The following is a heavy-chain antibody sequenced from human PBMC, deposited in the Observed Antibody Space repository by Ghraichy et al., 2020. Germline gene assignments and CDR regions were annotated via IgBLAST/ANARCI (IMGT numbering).Heavy chain of an antibody. V-gene: IGHV4-39*01. Sequence: LTCTVSGGSISSSSYYWGWIRQPPGKGLEWIGSIYYSGSTYYNPSLKSRVTISVDTSKNQFSLKLSSVTAADTAVYYCARGGLGGDFWSGYQYYYYYGMDVWGQGTTVTVSS. CDR3: ARGGLGGDFWSGYQYYYYYGMDV. CDR1: GGSISSSSYY. D-gene: IGHD3-3*01. CDR2: IYYSGST. J-gene: IGHJ6*02.